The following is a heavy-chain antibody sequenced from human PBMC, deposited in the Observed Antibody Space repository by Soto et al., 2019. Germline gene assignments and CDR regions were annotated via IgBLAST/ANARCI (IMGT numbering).Heavy chain of an antibody. D-gene: IGHD4-17*01. Sequence: GGSLRLSCAASEFTFRNYALSWVRQAPGKGLQWVSAISVSGATTYYADSVKGPVSISRDNSKSTLYLQMNSLRGEDTAVYYCALSHPVTTDYWGQGTLVTVSS. CDR2: ISVSGATT. CDR1: EFTFRNYA. V-gene: IGHV3-23*01. J-gene: IGHJ4*02. CDR3: ALSHPVTTDY.